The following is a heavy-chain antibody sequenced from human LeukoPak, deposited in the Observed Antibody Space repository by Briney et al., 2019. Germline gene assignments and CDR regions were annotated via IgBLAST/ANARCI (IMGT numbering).Heavy chain of an antibody. V-gene: IGHV4-59*12. J-gene: IGHJ4*02. CDR3: AREGYYDSSGYSIDY. D-gene: IGHD3-22*01. Sequence: SETLSLTCTVSGGSISSYYWSWIRQPPGKGLEWIGYIYYSGSTNYNPSLKSRVTISVDTSKNQFSLKLSSVTAADTAVYYCAREGYYDSSGYSIDYWGQGTLVTVSS. CDR2: IYYSGST. CDR1: GGSISSYY.